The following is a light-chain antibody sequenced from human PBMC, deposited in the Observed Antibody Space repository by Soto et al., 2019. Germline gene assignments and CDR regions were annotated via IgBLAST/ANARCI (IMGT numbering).Light chain of an antibody. Sequence: QSVLTQSPSASASLGASAKLTCTLSSGHSSYAISWHQQQPEKGPRYLMKVNSDGSHSTGDAIPDRFSGSSSGAERYLTISSLQSEDEADYYCQTWGTGIQVFGGGTKLTVL. V-gene: IGLV4-69*01. CDR1: SGHSSYA. CDR3: QTWGTGIQV. J-gene: IGLJ2*01. CDR2: VNSDGSH.